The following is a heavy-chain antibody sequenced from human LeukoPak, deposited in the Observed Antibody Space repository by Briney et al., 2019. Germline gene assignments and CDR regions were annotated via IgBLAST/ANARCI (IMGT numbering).Heavy chain of an antibody. CDR3: ASLRWLHNYYYYCYMDV. V-gene: IGHV4-34*01. J-gene: IGHJ6*03. D-gene: IGHD5-24*01. CDR1: GGSFSGYY. CDR2: INHSGST. Sequence: NASETLSLTCAVYGGSFSGYYWSWIRQPPGKGLEWIGEINHSGSTNYNPSLKSRVTISVDTSKNQFSLKLSSVTAADTAVYYCASLRWLHNYYYYCYMDVWGKGTTVTISS.